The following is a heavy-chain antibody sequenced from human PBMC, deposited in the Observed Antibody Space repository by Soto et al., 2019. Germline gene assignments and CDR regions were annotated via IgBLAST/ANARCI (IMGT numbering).Heavy chain of an antibody. CDR3: ARAGVFREYCSGGSCYPLVDYYYYYGMDV. Sequence: SETLSLTCTVSGGSISSYYWSWIRQPPGKGLEWIGYIYYTGSTNYNPSLKSRVTISVDMFKNQFSLSLRSVTAADTAVYYCARAGVFREYCSGGSCYPLVDYYYYYGMDVWGQGTTVTVSS. CDR2: IYYTGST. CDR1: GGSISSYY. D-gene: IGHD2-15*01. J-gene: IGHJ6*02. V-gene: IGHV4-59*01.